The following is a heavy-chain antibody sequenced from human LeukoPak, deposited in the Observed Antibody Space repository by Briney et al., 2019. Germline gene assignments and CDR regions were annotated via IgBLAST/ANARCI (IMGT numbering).Heavy chain of an antibody. CDR3: ARGSSSLDY. CDR2: ISTGSNYI. J-gene: IGHJ4*02. Sequence: GGSLRLSCAASGFTFSGYSMNWVRQAPGKGLEWVSSISTGSNYIYYADSVKGRFTISRDNAKNSLYLQMNSLRAEDMAVYYCARGSSSLDYWGQGTLVTVSS. D-gene: IGHD6-13*01. CDR1: GFTFSGYS. V-gene: IGHV3-21*01.